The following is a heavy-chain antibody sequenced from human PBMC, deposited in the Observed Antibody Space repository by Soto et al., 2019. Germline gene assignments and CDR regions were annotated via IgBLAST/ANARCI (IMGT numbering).Heavy chain of an antibody. J-gene: IGHJ2*01. D-gene: IGHD2-8*01. CDR3: ARGMILKRRGDWYFDL. CDR1: GGSFSGYY. Sequence: ATLTLTCAVYGGSFSGYYWSWSRQPAGKGLEWIGEINHSGSTNYNPSLKSRVTISVDTSKNQFSLKLRSVTAADTAVYYCARGMILKRRGDWYFDLWGRGTLVTVSS. CDR2: INHSGST. V-gene: IGHV4-34*01.